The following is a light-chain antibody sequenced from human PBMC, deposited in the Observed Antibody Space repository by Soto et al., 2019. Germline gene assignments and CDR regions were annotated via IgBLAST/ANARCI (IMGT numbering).Light chain of an antibody. Sequence: DIVLTQSPGTLSLSPGERAILSCRASQTVSSNLAWHQQKPGQAPRILMYDASTRATGISARFSGSGSGTEFTLTISSLQSEDFAVYYCQQYHNWPITFGQGTRLEI. CDR2: DAS. CDR3: QQYHNWPIT. V-gene: IGKV3-15*01. CDR1: QTVSSN. J-gene: IGKJ5*01.